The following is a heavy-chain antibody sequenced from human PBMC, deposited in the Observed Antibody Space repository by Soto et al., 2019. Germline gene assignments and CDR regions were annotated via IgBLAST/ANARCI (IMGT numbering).Heavy chain of an antibody. CDR2: ISGSGGST. Sequence: GGSLRLSCAASGFTFSSYAMSWVRQAPGKGLEWVSAISGSGGSTYYADSVKGRFTISRDNSKNTLYLQMNSLRAEDTAVYYCAKDPGPYCSSTSRYVDAFDIWGQGTMVTGSS. D-gene: IGHD2-2*01. V-gene: IGHV3-23*01. CDR3: AKDPGPYCSSTSRYVDAFDI. J-gene: IGHJ3*02. CDR1: GFTFSSYA.